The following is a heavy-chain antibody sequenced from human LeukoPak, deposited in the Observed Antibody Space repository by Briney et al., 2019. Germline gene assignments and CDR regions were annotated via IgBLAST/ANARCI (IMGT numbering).Heavy chain of an antibody. CDR1: GYTLTELS. CDR3: ATVMVRGPHWEDY. J-gene: IGHJ4*02. CDR2: FDPEDGET. Sequence: ASVKVSCRVSGYTLTELSMNWVRQAPGKGLEWMGGFDPEDGETIYAQKFQGRVTMTEDTSTDTTYMELSSLRSEDTAVYYCATVMVRGPHWEDYWGQGTLVTVSS. V-gene: IGHV1-24*01. D-gene: IGHD3-10*01.